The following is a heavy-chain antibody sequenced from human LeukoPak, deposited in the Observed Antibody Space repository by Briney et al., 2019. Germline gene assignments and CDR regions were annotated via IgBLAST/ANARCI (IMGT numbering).Heavy chain of an antibody. CDR1: GFTFSYFG. CDR3: AKDGSYGPGGPRYFDN. J-gene: IGHJ4*02. V-gene: IGHV3-30*02. CDR2: VRNDAGDE. D-gene: IGHD3-10*01. Sequence: GRSLRLSCAPSGFTFSYFGMHWVRHAPGKGLEWVAFVRNDAGDEKYPDSVKGRFTISRDNSKNTLYLQMNSLRPEDTGVYFCAKDGSYGPGGPRYFDNWGQGTLVSVSS.